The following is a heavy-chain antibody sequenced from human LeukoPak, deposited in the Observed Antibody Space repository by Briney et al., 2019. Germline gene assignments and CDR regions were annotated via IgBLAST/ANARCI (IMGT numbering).Heavy chain of an antibody. CDR3: VRLVEMATTNYCDY. D-gene: IGHD5-24*01. CDR1: GFTFNSYS. CDR2: ISGSGGTT. Sequence: GGSQRLSCAASGFTFNSYSMSWVRQAPGRGLEWVSHISGSGGTTYYADPVKGRFTISRDNSNNTLYLQMKSLRAEDTAVYYCVRLVEMATTNYCDYWGQGILVTVSS. J-gene: IGHJ4*02. V-gene: IGHV3-23*01.